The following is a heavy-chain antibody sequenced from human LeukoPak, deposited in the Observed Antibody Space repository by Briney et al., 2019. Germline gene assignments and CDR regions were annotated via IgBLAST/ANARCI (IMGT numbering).Heavy chain of an antibody. D-gene: IGHD4-17*01. Sequence: WETLSLTCTVSGYSISSGYYWGWIRQPPGKGLEWIGSIYHSGSTYYNPSLKSRVTISVDTSKNQFSLRLSSVTAADTAVYYCARVYLGTYGDPTTFDYWGQGTLVTVSS. J-gene: IGHJ4*02. CDR3: ARVYLGTYGDPTTFDY. CDR1: GYSISSGYY. V-gene: IGHV4-38-2*02. CDR2: IYHSGST.